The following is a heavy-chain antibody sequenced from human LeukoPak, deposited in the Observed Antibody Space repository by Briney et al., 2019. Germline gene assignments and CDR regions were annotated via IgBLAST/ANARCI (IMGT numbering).Heavy chain of an antibody. Sequence: PGGSLRLSCAASGFTFSSYWMSWVRQAPGKGLDWVANIKQDGSEKYYVASVKGRFTISRENAKNSLYLQMNSLRAEDTAVYYCARDRGSGWYFDYWGQGTLVTVSS. J-gene: IGHJ4*02. CDR3: ARDRGSGWYFDY. D-gene: IGHD6-19*01. V-gene: IGHV3-7*01. CDR2: IKQDGSEK. CDR1: GFTFSSYW.